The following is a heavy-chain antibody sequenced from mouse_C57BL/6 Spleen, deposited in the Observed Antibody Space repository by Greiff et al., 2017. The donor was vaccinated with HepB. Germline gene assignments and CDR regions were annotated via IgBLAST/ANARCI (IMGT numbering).Heavy chain of an antibody. Sequence: QVQLQQSGAELARPGASVKLSCKASGYTFTSYGISWVKQRTGQGLEWIGEIYPRSGNTYYNEKFKGKATLTADKSSSTAYMELRRLTSADSAVYVCARYDDEVYYYAMDYWGQGTSVTVSS. CDR2: IYPRSGNT. CDR1: GYTFTSYG. D-gene: IGHD1-3*01. V-gene: IGHV1-81*01. J-gene: IGHJ4*01. CDR3: ARYDDEVYYYAMDY.